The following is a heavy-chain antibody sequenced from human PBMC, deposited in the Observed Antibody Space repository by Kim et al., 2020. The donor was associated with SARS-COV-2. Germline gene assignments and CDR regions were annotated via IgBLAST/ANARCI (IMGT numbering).Heavy chain of an antibody. Sequence: SETLSLTCAVYGGSFSDYSWSWIRQPPGKGLEWIGEINHRGSTNYNPSLKSRVTISVDTSKNQFSLKLSSVTAADTAVYYCARGRRGISMLVVVITAAGYYFDFWGRGTMVTVSS. CDR1: GGSFSDYS. D-gene: IGHD3-22*01. J-gene: IGHJ4*02. V-gene: IGHV4-34*01. CDR3: ARGRRGISMLVVVITAAGYYFDF. CDR2: INHRGST.